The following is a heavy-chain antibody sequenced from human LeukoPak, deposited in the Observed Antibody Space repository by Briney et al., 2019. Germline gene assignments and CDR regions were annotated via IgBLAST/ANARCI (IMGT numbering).Heavy chain of an antibody. CDR3: SGGGWTTDAFDI. V-gene: IGHV3-21*01. CDR1: GFSFIHYN. J-gene: IGHJ3*02. CDR2: ITTSSTYR. D-gene: IGHD6-19*01. Sequence: PGGSLRLSCAASGFSFIHYNMNWVRQAPGKGLEWVSSITTSSTYRYYTDPVKGRFTISRDNAKNSLYLQMNSLGADDTAVYYCSGGGWTTDAFDIRGQGTMVTVSS.